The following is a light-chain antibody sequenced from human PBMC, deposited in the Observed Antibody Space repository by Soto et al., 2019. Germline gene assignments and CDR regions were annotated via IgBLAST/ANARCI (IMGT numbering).Light chain of an antibody. J-gene: IGKJ3*01. V-gene: IGKV1-33*01. CDR3: QQSENRPYT. Sequence: DIQMTQSPSSLSASIGDRVSFTCQASQDISKFLNWYQHKPGQAPSLLIYDASKSHFGVPSRFSASGSGTDFTFTISSLQPEDNETYYCQQSENRPYTLGPGTKVDIK. CDR1: QDISKF. CDR2: DAS.